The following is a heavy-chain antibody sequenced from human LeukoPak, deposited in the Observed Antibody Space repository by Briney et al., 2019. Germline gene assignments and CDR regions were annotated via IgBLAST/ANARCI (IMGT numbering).Heavy chain of an antibody. J-gene: IGHJ4*02. CDR3: AGTGSYFRY. CDR2: TYYRSKWFY. Sequence: SQTLSLTCALSGDIFSSNSAAWNWIRQSPSRGLEWLGRTYYRSKWFYDYALSVKSRITINPDTSKNQFSLQLSSVTPEDTAVYYCAGTGSYFRYWDQGTLVTVSS. V-gene: IGHV6-1*01. D-gene: IGHD1-26*01. CDR1: GDIFSSNSAA.